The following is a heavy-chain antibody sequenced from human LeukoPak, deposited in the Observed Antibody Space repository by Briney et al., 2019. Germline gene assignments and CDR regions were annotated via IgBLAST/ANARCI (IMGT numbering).Heavy chain of an antibody. CDR1: GFTISSYS. CDR2: IISSGTST. J-gene: IGHJ4*02. V-gene: IGHV3-21*01. CDR3: ARDSYYYDSSGPQV. D-gene: IGHD3-22*01. Sequence: PGGSLRLSCAASGFTISSYSMNWVRQAPGKGLEWVSSIISSGTSTYYPYSVKGRFTVSRDNAKKSVYLHMNSLRAEDTAVYYCARDSYYYDSSGPQVWGEGAIVTVSS.